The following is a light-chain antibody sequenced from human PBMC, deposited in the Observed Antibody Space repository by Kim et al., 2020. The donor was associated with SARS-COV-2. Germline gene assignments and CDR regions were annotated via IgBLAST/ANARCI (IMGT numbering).Light chain of an antibody. CDR1: QSVSIY. CDR2: DAS. V-gene: IGKV3-11*01. CDR3: QQRSNWPRYT. J-gene: IGKJ2*01. Sequence: LSPGERATLSCRASQSVSIYLAWYQQKPGQAPRLLIYDASNRATGIPARFSGSGSGTDFTLTISSLEPEDFAVYYCQQRSNWPRYTFGQGTKLEI.